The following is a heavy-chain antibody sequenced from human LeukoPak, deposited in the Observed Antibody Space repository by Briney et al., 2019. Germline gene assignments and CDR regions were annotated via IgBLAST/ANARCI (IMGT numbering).Heavy chain of an antibody. J-gene: IGHJ6*03. D-gene: IGHD2-15*01. V-gene: IGHV3-23*01. CDR1: GFTFSSYA. CDR3: GRCSPYWYMDV. Sequence: GGSLRLSCAASGFTFSSYAMSWVRQAPGKGLEWVSAISGSGGSTYYADSVKGRFTISRDNSNNTLYLQMNNLRSEDTAIYYFGRCSPYWYMDVRGQGSTVTVSS. CDR2: ISGSGGST.